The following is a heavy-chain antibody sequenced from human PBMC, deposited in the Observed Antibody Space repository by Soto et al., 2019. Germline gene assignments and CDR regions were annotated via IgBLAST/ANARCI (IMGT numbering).Heavy chain of an antibody. CDR1: GFTFSSYG. V-gene: IGHV3-30*18. CDR2: ISYDGSNK. Sequence: QVQLVESGGGVVQPGRSLRLSCAASGFTFSSYGMHWVRQAPGKGLEWVAVISYDGSNKYYADSVKGRFTISRDNSKNTLYLQMNSLRAEDTAVYYCAKAYVLRYFDWLFDYWGQGTLVTVSS. J-gene: IGHJ4*02. CDR3: AKAYVLRYFDWLFDY. D-gene: IGHD3-9*01.